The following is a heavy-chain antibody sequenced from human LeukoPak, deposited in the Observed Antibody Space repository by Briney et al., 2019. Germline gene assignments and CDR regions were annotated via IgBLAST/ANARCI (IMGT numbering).Heavy chain of an antibody. D-gene: IGHD3-3*01. J-gene: IGHJ4*02. CDR1: GFTFSNYG. V-gene: IGHV3-30*02. Sequence: GGSLRLSCAASGFTFSNYGMHWVRQAPGQGLAWVAFIQHDANNKYYADCVKGRFTISRDNSKNSLYLQMNSLSAEDTAVYYCARDFRFFEDYWGQGTLVTVSS. CDR3: ARDFRFFEDY. CDR2: IQHDANNK.